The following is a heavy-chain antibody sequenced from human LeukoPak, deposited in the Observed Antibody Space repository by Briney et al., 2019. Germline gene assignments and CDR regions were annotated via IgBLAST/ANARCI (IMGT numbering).Heavy chain of an antibody. CDR1: GGSISIYY. D-gene: IGHD4-17*01. J-gene: IGHJ4*02. CDR2: IYYSGKT. V-gene: IGHV4-59*01. CDR3: ARGATVTRFDY. Sequence: SETLSLTCTVSGGSISIYYWNWIRQLPGKELEWIGYIYYSGKTNYNASLKSRVTISVDTSKNQFSLNLNSVTAADTAVYFCARGATVTRFDYWGQGTLVTVSS.